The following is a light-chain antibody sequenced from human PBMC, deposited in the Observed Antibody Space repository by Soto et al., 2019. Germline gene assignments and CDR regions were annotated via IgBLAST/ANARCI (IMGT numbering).Light chain of an antibody. Sequence: QSVLTQPPSVSGAPGQRVTIAFTGSSSNIGAGYDVHWYQQLPGTAPKLLIYANSNRPSGVPGRFSGSKSGTPASLAITGLQAEDEADYYCQSYDSSLSGYVFGTGTKVTVL. J-gene: IGLJ1*01. V-gene: IGLV1-40*01. CDR2: ANS. CDR3: QSYDSSLSGYV. CDR1: SSNIGAGYD.